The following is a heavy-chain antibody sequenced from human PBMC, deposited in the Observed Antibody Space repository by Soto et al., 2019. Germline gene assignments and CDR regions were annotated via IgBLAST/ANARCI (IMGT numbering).Heavy chain of an antibody. CDR1: GGTFSSYA. V-gene: IGHV1-69*01. CDR2: IIPIFGTA. D-gene: IGHD2-2*01. J-gene: IGHJ6*02. CDR3: ARVPVVPAEMDYYYYYCMDV. Sequence: QVQLVQSGAEVKKPGSSVKVSCKASGGTFSSYAISWVRQAPGQGLEWMGGIIPIFGTANYAQKFQGRVTITADESTSTAYMELSSLRSEDTAVYYCARVPVVPAEMDYYYYYCMDVWGQGTTVTVSS.